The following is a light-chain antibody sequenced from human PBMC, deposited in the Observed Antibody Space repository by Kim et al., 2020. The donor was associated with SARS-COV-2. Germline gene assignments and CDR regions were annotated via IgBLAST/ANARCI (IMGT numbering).Light chain of an antibody. CDR2: GAS. CDR1: QSLDSN. V-gene: IGKV3-15*01. Sequence: VVMTQSPVTLSVSPGERATLSCRASQSLDSNLAWYQQRPGQAPRLLIYGASTRATGVPARFSGSGSGSEFTLTISSLQSEDIAVYYCQQYNNWPSINFGQGTRLEIK. J-gene: IGKJ5*01. CDR3: QQYNNWPSIN.